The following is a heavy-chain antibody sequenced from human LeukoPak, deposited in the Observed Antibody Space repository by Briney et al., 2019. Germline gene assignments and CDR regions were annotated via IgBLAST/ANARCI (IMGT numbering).Heavy chain of an antibody. D-gene: IGHD3-22*01. CDR2: ISGSGGSA. CDR1: GLTLRSYA. CDR3: AKEYDSSGWFDH. V-gene: IGHV3-23*01. J-gene: IGHJ5*02. Sequence: SGGSLRLSCAASGLTLRSYAMSWVRQAPGKGLEWVSAISGSGGSAYYADSVKGRFTISRDNSKKTLYLQMNSLRAEDTAVYYCAKEYDSSGWFDHWGQGTLVTVSS.